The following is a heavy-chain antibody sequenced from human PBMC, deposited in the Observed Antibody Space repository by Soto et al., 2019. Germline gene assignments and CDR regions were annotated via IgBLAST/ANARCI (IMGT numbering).Heavy chain of an antibody. Sequence: GGSLRLSCEASGFAFSSNAMTWVRQAPGKGLEWVSAISDSGGSTYYADSVAGRFTISRDNSRHTLYLQMNSLRAEDTAIYYCAKALGRDFSDFDSWGQGTQVTVSS. CDR3: AKALGRDFSDFDS. V-gene: IGHV3-23*01. J-gene: IGHJ4*02. CDR2: ISDSGGST. D-gene: IGHD3-10*01. CDR1: GFAFSSNA.